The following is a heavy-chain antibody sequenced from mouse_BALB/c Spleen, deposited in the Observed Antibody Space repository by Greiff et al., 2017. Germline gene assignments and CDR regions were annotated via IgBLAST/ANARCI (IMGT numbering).Heavy chain of an antibody. D-gene: IGHD2-1*01. V-gene: IGHV5-17*02. CDR3: ARYGGNYTFAY. CDR2: ISSGSSTI. J-gene: IGHJ3*01. CDR1: GFTFSSFG. Sequence: EVMLVESGGGLVQPGGSRKLSCAASGFTFSSFGMHWVRQAPEKGLEWVAYISSGSSTIYYADTVKGRFTISRDNPKNTLFLQMTSLRSEDTAMYYCARYGGNYTFAYWGQGTLVTVSA.